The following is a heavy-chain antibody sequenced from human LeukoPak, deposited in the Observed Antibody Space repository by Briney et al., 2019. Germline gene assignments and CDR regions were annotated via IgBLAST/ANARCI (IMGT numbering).Heavy chain of an antibody. CDR2: MNPNSGNT. CDR1: GYTFTSYD. J-gene: IGHJ4*02. V-gene: IGHV1-8*01. D-gene: IGHD4-17*01. Sequence: ASVKVSCKASGYTFTSYDINWGRQATGQGPEWMGWMNPNSGNTGYAQKFQGRVTMTRNTSISTAYMELSSLRSEDTAVYYCARLNTLTNFDYWGQGTLVTVSS. CDR3: ARLNTLTNFDY.